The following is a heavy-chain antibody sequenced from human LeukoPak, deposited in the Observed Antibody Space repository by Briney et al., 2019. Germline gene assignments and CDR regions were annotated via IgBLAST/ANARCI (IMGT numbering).Heavy chain of an antibody. CDR3: ARETRGSRYFDL. CDR2: IHTSGST. J-gene: IGHJ2*01. Sequence: SETLSLTCTVSGGSISSYFWSWIRQPAGKGLEWIGRIHTSGSTNYNSSLKTRVAMSLDTSKNQSSLNLTSVTAVDTAVYYCARETRGSRYFDLWGRGAPVTVSS. CDR1: GGSISSYF. V-gene: IGHV4-4*07. D-gene: IGHD1-26*01.